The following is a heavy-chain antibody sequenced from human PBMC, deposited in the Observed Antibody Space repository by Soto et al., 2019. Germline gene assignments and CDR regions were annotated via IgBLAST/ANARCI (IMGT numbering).Heavy chain of an antibody. CDR3: ATAIAYSYESSGTFDY. D-gene: IGHD3-22*01. Sequence: EVQLLESGGGLVQPGGSLRLSCAASGFTFSSYAMSWVRQAPGKGLEWVSAISGSGGSTYYADSVKGRFTISRDNSKNTLYLQMNSLRAEDTDVYNCATAIAYSYESSGTFDYWGQGTLVTVSS. CDR2: ISGSGGST. CDR1: GFTFSSYA. V-gene: IGHV3-23*01. J-gene: IGHJ4*02.